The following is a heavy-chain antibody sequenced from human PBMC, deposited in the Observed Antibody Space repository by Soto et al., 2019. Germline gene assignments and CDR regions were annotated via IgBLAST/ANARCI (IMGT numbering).Heavy chain of an antibody. J-gene: IGHJ4*02. V-gene: IGHV2-5*02. D-gene: IGHD3-3*01. Sequence: QITLKESGPTVVKPTETLTLTCTFSGFSLTTSGVGVGWVRQSPGKAPEWLALIYWDDDKRYSTSLNSRLIINKATSKNQVVLTMANVDPADTATYYSAHRALRPVFGLVTTTAIYFDFWGSGAPVVLSS. CDR1: GFSLTTSGVG. CDR3: AHRALRPVFGLVTTTAIYFDF. CDR2: IYWDDDK.